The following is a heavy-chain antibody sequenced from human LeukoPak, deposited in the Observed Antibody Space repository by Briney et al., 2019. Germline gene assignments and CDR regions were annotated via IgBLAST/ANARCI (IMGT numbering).Heavy chain of an antibody. CDR2: IWHAGST. D-gene: IGHD6-19*01. Sequence: SETLSLTCTVSGYSINSGYYWGWIRQPPGKGLEWIGSIWHAGSTYYNPSLKSRVTISVDTSKNQFSLKLTSVTAADTAVYYCARITDLSVATDYWGQGTLVTVSS. CDR1: GYSINSGYY. V-gene: IGHV4-38-2*02. J-gene: IGHJ4*02. CDR3: ARITDLSVATDY.